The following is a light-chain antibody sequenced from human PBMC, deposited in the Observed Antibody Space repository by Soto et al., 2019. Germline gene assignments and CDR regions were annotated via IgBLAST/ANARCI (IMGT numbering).Light chain of an antibody. CDR2: DTS. J-gene: IGKJ4*01. V-gene: IGKV3-15*01. CDR1: QNVVTN. Sequence: ETVVTQSPATLSASPGERATLSCRASQNVVTNVAWYQQKPGQAPRLLIHDTSTRATGVPDRFSGRGDGTEFALTISSLQSEDLAVYYCQQYNEWPLAFGGVTKVDIK. CDR3: QQYNEWPLA.